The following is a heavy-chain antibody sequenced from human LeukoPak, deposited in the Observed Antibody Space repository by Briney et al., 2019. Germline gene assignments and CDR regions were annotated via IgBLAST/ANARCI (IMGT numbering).Heavy chain of an antibody. CDR3: ARMATRGVNPYFDY. CDR1: GFSLSTSGMR. Sequence: SGPALVNPTQTLTLTCTFPGFSLSTSGMRVSWIRQPPGKALEWLARIDWDDDKFYSTSLKTRLTISKDTSKNQVALTMTNMDPVDTATYYCARMATRGVNPYFDYWGQGTLVTVSS. V-gene: IGHV2-70*04. J-gene: IGHJ4*02. D-gene: IGHD3-10*01. CDR2: IDWDDDK.